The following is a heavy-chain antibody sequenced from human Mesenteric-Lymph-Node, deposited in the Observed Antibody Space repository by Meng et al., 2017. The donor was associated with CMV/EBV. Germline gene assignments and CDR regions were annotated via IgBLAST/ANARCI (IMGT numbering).Heavy chain of an antibody. CDR1: GFTFGDYS. V-gene: IGHV3-21*01. CDR2: ISSRSIYI. Sequence: GGSLRLSCAASGFTFGDYSMNWVRQAPGKGLEWVSSISSRSIYIFYRDSLKGRFTISRDNAKNPLYLQVNSLRDEYSAVYYCARGRGSCTSSRCYVNFDNWGQGTRVTVSS. D-gene: IGHD2-2*01. J-gene: IGHJ4*02. CDR3: ARGRGSCTSSRCYVNFDN.